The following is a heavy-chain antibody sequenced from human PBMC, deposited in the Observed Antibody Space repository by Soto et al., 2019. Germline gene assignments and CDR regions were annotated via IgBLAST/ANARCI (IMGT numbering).Heavy chain of an antibody. CDR3: ATWYGNHYFGLDV. Sequence: VQLVESGGALVQPGGSLRLSCAASGYSFDAYIMIWVRQAPGKGLEWVSSINPRGLTKFYADSVRGRFTISRDDASSSLFLQMNNLRAEDTAVYYCATWYGNHYFGLDVWGQGTTVTVSS. J-gene: IGHJ6*02. D-gene: IGHD6-13*01. V-gene: IGHV3-48*01. CDR2: INPRGLTK. CDR1: GYSFDAYI.